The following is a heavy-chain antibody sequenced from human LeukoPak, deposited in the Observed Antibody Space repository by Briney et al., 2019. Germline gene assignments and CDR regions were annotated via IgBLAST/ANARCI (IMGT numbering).Heavy chain of an antibody. CDR1: GGSISSGGYY. J-gene: IGHJ4*02. CDR3: ARGAEIAAAGKRGAFDY. V-gene: IGHV4-31*03. D-gene: IGHD6-13*01. Sequence: SETLSLTCTVSGGSISSGGYYWSWIRQHPGKGLEWIGYIYYSGSTYYNPSLKSRVTISVDTSKNQFSLKLSSVTAADTAVYYCARGAEIAAAGKRGAFDYWGQGTLVTVSS. CDR2: IYYSGST.